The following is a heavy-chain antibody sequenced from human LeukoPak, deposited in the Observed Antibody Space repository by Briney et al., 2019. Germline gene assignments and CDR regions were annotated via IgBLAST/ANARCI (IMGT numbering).Heavy chain of an antibody. Sequence: PGGSLRLSCAASGFTFSSYSMNWVRQAPGKGLEWVSYISSSSSTIYYADSVKGRFTISRDNAKNSLYLQMNSLRAEDTAVYYCARVRGSGSYYFDYWGQGTLVTVSS. D-gene: IGHD3-10*01. J-gene: IGHJ4*02. V-gene: IGHV3-48*04. CDR3: ARVRGSGSYYFDY. CDR1: GFTFSSYS. CDR2: ISSSSSTI.